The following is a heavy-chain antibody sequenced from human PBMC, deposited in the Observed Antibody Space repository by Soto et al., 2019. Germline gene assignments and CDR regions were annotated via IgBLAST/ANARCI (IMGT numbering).Heavy chain of an antibody. V-gene: IGHV3-74*01. J-gene: IGHJ4*02. D-gene: IGHD6-19*01. CDR2: FNSEESST. CDR3: VREDSSGWLNY. CDR1: GFTLSRYW. Sequence: EVQLVESGGGLVQPGGSLRLSCAAPGFTLSRYWMHWFRQGPGKGLVWVSRFNSEESSTTYADSVKGRFTTSRDNAKNTLYLQMNSLRLEDMAVYYCVREDSSGWLNYWGQGTLVTVSS.